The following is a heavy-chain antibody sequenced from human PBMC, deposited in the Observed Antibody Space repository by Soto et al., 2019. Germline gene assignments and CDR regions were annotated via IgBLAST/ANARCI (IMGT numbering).Heavy chain of an antibody. J-gene: IGHJ4*02. V-gene: IGHV4-39*01. CDR3: ARKISGGSKPLGR. CDR1: GGSISSSSYY. CDR2: IYYSGST. Sequence: SETLSLTCTVSGGSISSSSYYWGWIRQPPGKGLEWIGSIYYSGSTYYNPSLKSRVTISVDTSKNQFSLKLSSVTAADTAVYYCARKISGGSKPLGRWGQGTLVTVSS. D-gene: IGHD2-15*01.